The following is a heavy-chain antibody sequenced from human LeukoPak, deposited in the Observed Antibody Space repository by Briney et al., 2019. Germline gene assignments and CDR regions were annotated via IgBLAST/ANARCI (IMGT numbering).Heavy chain of an antibody. CDR3: ARDYYDSSGYISNWFGP. D-gene: IGHD3-22*01. J-gene: IGHJ5*02. CDR2: INTNTGNP. Sequence: GASVKVSCKASGYTFTSYAMNWVRQAPGQGLEWMGWINTNTGNPTYAQGFTGRFVFSLDTSVSTAYLQISSLKAEDTAVYYCARDYYDSSGYISNWFGPWGQGTLVTVSS. CDR1: GYTFTSYA. V-gene: IGHV7-4-1*02.